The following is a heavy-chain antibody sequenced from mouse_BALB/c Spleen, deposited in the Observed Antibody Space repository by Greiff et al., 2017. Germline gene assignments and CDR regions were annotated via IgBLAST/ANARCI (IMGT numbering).Heavy chain of an antibody. Sequence: VQLQQSGPELVKPGASVKMSCKASGYTFTSYVMHWVKQKPGQGLEWIGYINPYNDGTKYNEKFKGKATLTSDKSSSTAYMELSSLTSEDSAVYYCARPGNYYAMDYWGQGTSVTVSS. CDR2: INPYNDGT. V-gene: IGHV1-14*01. J-gene: IGHJ4*01. CDR1: GYTFTSYV. D-gene: IGHD2-1*01. CDR3: ARPGNYYAMDY.